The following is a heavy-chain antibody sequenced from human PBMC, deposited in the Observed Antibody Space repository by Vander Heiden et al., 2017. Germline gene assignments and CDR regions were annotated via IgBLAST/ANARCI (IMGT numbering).Heavy chain of an antibody. CDR2: IWYDGSNK. CDR3: ARGLAGYCSGGSCYSIDY. J-gene: IGHJ4*02. Sequence: QVQLVESGGGVVQPGRSLRLSCAASGFTVSSYGMHRVRQAPGKGLEWVAVIWYDGSNKYYADSVKGRFTISRDNSKNTLYLQMNSLRAEDTAVYYCARGLAGYCSGGSCYSIDYWGQGTLVTVSS. CDR1: GFTVSSYG. D-gene: IGHD2-15*01. V-gene: IGHV3-33*01.